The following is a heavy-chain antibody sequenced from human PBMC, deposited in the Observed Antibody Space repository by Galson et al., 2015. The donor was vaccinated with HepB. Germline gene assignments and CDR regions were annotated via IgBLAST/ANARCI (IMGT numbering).Heavy chain of an antibody. V-gene: IGHV1-3*01. Sequence: SVKVSCKASGYNFITSAMQWARQAPGQRLEWMGWINAGNGNTRYSQKFQGRVTITRDTSASTVYLELSILRSEDTAVYYCANSIRNYFDYWGQGTLVTVSS. D-gene: IGHD2-15*01. CDR1: GYNFITSA. CDR2: INAGNGNT. CDR3: ANSIRNYFDY. J-gene: IGHJ4*02.